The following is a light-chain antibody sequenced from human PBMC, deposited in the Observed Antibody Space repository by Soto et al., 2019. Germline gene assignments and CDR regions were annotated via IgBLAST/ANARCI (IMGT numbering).Light chain of an antibody. Sequence: EVVMTQSPVTLSVSPGERATLSCRASQSITTNLAWYQQKPGQAPRLLIYGASTRATGVPARFSGSGSGTQFTLTISTLQSDDFALYYCQQYNDWPPKRTFGQGTRV. CDR1: QSITTN. CDR3: QQYNDWPPKRT. CDR2: GAS. J-gene: IGKJ1*01. V-gene: IGKV3-15*01.